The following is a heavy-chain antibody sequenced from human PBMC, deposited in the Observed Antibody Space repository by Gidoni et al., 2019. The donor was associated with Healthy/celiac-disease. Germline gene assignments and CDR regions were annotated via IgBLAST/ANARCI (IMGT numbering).Heavy chain of an antibody. V-gene: IGHV4-34*01. CDR1: GGSFSGYY. Sequence: QVQLQQWGAGLLKPSETLSLTCAVYGGSFSGYYWSWIRPPPGKGLEWIGEINHSGSTNYNPSLKSRVTISVDTSKNQFSLKLSSVTAADTAVYYCARDLVPAYYYYYGMDVWGQGTTVTVSS. CDR2: INHSGST. CDR3: ARDLVPAYYYYYGMDV. J-gene: IGHJ6*02. D-gene: IGHD2-2*01.